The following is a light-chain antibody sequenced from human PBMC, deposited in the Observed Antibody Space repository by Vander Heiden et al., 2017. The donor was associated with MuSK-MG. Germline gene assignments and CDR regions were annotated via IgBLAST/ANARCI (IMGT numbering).Light chain of an antibody. J-gene: IGKJ2*01. Sequence: DIQVTESPSSLSASVGDRVTITCRASQGIANSLAWYQQKPGKAPKLLLYAASRLHSEVPSRFSGSGSGTDYTLTMSSLQPEDFATYYCQQDYTTPYTFGQGTKLDIK. V-gene: IGKV1-NL1*01. CDR3: QQDYTTPYT. CDR2: AAS. CDR1: QGIANS.